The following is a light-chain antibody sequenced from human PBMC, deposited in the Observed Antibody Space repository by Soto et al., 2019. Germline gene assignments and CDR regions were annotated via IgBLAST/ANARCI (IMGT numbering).Light chain of an antibody. J-gene: IGKJ5*01. Sequence: DNVLTQSPDTLSLSPGERVTPSCRASQSVSTYLAWYQQKPGQGPRLLIYDASNRATGIPARFSGSGSGTEFTLTISSLQSEDFAVYYCQQRSNWPPITFGQGTRLEIK. CDR1: QSVSTY. CDR2: DAS. V-gene: IGKV3-11*01. CDR3: QQRSNWPPIT.